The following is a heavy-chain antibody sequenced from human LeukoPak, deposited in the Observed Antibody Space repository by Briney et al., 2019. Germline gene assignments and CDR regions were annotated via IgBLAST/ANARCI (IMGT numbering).Heavy chain of an antibody. CDR2: ISYDGSNK. V-gene: IGHV3-30*04. CDR3: ARVTYRGPFDY. Sequence: PGGSLRLSCAASGFTFSSYAMHWVRQAPGKGLEWVAVISYDGSNKYYADSVKGRFTISRDNSKNTLYLQMNSLRAEDTAVYYCARVTYRGPFDYWGQGTLVTVSS. D-gene: IGHD1-14*01. CDR1: GFTFSSYA. J-gene: IGHJ4*02.